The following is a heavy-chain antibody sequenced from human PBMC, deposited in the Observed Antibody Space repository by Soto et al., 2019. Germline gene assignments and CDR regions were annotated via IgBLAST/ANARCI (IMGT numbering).Heavy chain of an antibody. D-gene: IGHD3-22*01. V-gene: IGHV4-31*03. CDR1: GGSISSGGYY. CDR2: IYYSGST. J-gene: IGHJ4*02. CDR3: ARSRYDSSGYYLDYFDY. Sequence: SETLSLTCTVSGGSISSGGYYWSWIRQHPGKGLEWIGYIYYSGSTHYNPSLKSRVTIAVDTSKNQFSLKLSSVTAADTAVYYCARSRYDSSGYYLDYFDYWGQETLVTVSS.